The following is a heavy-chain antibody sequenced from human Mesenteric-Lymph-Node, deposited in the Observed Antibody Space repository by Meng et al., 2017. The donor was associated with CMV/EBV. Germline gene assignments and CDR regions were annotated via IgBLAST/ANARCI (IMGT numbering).Heavy chain of an antibody. CDR2: IKQDGSKK. V-gene: IGHV3-7*01. CDR1: GFTFSSYW. Sequence: GGSLRLSCAASGFTFSSYWMSWVRQAPGKGLEWVANIKQDGSKKYYVDSVKGRFTISRDNAKNSLYLQMNSLRAEDTAVYYCARSTSSSWYYYDYYGMDVWGQGTTVTVSS. CDR3: ARSTSSSWYYYDYYGMDV. D-gene: IGHD6-13*01. J-gene: IGHJ6*02.